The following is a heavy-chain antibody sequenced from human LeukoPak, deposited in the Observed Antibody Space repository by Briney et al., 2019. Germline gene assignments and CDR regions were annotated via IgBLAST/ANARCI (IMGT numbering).Heavy chain of an antibody. V-gene: IGHV3-33*08. J-gene: IGHJ4*02. CDR1: GFTFSSYT. CDR2: IWNDGSNK. D-gene: IGHD6-19*01. CDR3: AREHYLTTPYTSGWLYYFDY. Sequence: GGSLRLSCAASGFTFSSYTMNWVRQAPGKGLEWVAVIWNDGSNKYYADSVKGRFTISRDNSKNTLYLQMNSLRAEDTAVYYCAREHYLTTPYTSGWLYYFDYWGQGTLVTVAS.